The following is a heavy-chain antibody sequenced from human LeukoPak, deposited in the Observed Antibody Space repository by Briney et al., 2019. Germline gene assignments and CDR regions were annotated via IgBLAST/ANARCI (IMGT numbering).Heavy chain of an antibody. V-gene: IGHV3-30*02. J-gene: IGHJ4*02. Sequence: PGGSLKLSCAASGFTFSSYGMHWVRQAPGKGLEWVAFIRYDGSNKYYADSVKGRFTISRDNSKNTLYLQMNSPRAEDTAVYYCAKDGAGQYCSSTSCPPYFDYWGQGTLVTVSS. CDR1: GFTFSSYG. CDR3: AKDGAGQYCSSTSCPPYFDY. CDR2: IRYDGSNK. D-gene: IGHD2-2*01.